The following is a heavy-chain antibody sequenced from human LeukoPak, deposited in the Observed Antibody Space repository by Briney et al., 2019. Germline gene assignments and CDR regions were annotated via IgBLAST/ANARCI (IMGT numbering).Heavy chain of an antibody. CDR3: ARPRGAWYNAFDI. J-gene: IGHJ3*02. D-gene: IGHD1-1*01. CDR1: GNRFTSYW. V-gene: IGHV5-51*01. Sequence: GESLKISCKGSGNRFTSYWIGWVRRMTGKGVEWMGIIYPGDFDTRYSPSFEGQVPISADKSVSTAYLQWSSLKASDSAMYYCARPRGAWYNAFDIWGQGTMVTVPS. CDR2: IYPGDFDT.